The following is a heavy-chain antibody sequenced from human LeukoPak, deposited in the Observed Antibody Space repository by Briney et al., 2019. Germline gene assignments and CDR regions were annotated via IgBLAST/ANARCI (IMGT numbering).Heavy chain of an antibody. CDR2: IYYSGST. Sequence: PSETLSLTCTVSGGSISSGGYYWSWIRQHPGKGLEWIGYIYYSGSTNYNPSLKSRVTISVDTSKNQFSLKLSSVTAADTAVYYCARTVAGTRGGWFDPWGQGTLVTVSS. CDR1: GGSISSGGYY. J-gene: IGHJ5*02. CDR3: ARTVAGTRGGWFDP. V-gene: IGHV4-61*08. D-gene: IGHD6-19*01.